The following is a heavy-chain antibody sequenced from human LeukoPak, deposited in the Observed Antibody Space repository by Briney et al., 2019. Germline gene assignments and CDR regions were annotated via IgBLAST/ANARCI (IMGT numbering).Heavy chain of an antibody. J-gene: IGHJ3*02. D-gene: IGHD3-22*01. CDR2: IYYSGST. V-gene: IGHV4-59*01. Sequence: PSQTLSLTCTVSGGSISSYYWSWIRQPPGQGLEWNGYIYYSGSTNYNPSLKSRVTISVDTSKNQFSLKLSSVTAADTAVYYCARGAVYPYYYDSSGYSPSAFDIWGQGTMVTVSS. CDR3: ARGAVYPYYYDSSGYSPSAFDI. CDR1: GGSISSYY.